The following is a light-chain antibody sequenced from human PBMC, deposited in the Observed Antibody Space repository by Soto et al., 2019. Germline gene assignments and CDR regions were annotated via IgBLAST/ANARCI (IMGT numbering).Light chain of an antibody. CDR2: GAS. V-gene: IGKV3-15*01. J-gene: IGKJ4*01. CDR3: QQYNNWPLLT. Sequence: EIIVTQSPATLSMSPGERATLSCRATQSVNNNLAWYQQKPGQAPRLLIYGASTRATGIPARFGGSGYGTEFTLTISSLQSEDFAIYYCQQYNNWPLLTFGGGTKVEIK. CDR1: QSVNNN.